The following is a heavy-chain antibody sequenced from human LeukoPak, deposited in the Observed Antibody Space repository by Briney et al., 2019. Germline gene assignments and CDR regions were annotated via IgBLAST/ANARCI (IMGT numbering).Heavy chain of an antibody. D-gene: IGHD3-22*01. V-gene: IGHV3-21*05. CDR1: GFIFRSYD. CDR3: AKGSDYDSKYYYYYMDV. Sequence: GGSLRLSCEASGFIFRSYDMAWVRQAPGKGLDWIAYIGGRTNYIFYADSVKGRFTISRDNGNNSLFLQMNSLRPEDTAVYYCAKGSDYDSKYYYYYMDVWGKGTTVTVSS. CDR2: IGGRTNYI. J-gene: IGHJ6*03.